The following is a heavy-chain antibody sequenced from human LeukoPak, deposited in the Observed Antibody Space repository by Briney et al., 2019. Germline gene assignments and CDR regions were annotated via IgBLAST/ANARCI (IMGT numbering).Heavy chain of an antibody. V-gene: IGHV3-30*18. J-gene: IGHJ5*02. D-gene: IGHD2-2*01. CDR3: AKDTDQLPFGP. CDR1: GFTFTSYS. CDR2: ISYDGSNK. Sequence: GGSLRLSCAASGFTFTSYSMNWVRQAPGKGLEWVAVISYDGSNKYYADSVKGRFTISRDNSKNTLYLQMNSLRAEDTAVYYCAKDTDQLPFGPWGQGTLVTVSS.